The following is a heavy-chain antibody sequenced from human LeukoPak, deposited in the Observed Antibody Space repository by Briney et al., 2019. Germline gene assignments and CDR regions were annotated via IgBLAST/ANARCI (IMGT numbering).Heavy chain of an antibody. CDR3: ARVFGEYQPDAFDI. J-gene: IGHJ3*02. Sequence: SETLSLTCTVSGGSISSSSYYWGWIRQPPGKGLEWIGSIYYSGSTYYNPSLKSRVTISVDTSKNQFSLKLSSVTAADTAVYYCARVFGEYQPDAFDIWGQGTMVTVSS. CDR2: IYYSGST. CDR1: GGSISSSSYY. V-gene: IGHV4-39*07. D-gene: IGHD2-2*01.